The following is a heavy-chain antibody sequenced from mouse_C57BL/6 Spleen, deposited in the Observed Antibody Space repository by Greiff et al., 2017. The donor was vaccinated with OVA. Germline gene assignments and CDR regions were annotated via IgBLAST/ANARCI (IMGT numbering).Heavy chain of an antibody. Sequence: EVKLVESGGGLVKPGGSLKLSCAASGFTFSSYAMSWVRQTPEKRLEWVATISDGGSYTYYPDNVKGRFTISRDNAKNNLYLQMSHLKSEDTAMYYCAREGTIVTTNYYAMDYWGQGTSGTVSS. D-gene: IGHD2-5*01. CDR2: ISDGGSYT. CDR3: AREGTIVTTNYYAMDY. J-gene: IGHJ4*01. V-gene: IGHV5-4*03. CDR1: GFTFSSYA.